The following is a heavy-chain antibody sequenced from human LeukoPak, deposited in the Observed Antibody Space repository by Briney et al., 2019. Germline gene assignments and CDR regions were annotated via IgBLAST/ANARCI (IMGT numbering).Heavy chain of an antibody. CDR2: IYYSGST. J-gene: IGHJ5*02. CDR3: ARGRNTVTIPSNWFDP. CDR1: GGSISSYY. V-gene: IGHV4-59*01. Sequence: SETLSLTCTVSGGSISSYYWSWIRQPPGKGLEWIGYIYYSGSTNYNPSLKSRVTISVDTSKNQSSLKLSSVTAADTAVYYCARGRNTVTIPSNWFDPWGQGTLVTVSS. D-gene: IGHD4-17*01.